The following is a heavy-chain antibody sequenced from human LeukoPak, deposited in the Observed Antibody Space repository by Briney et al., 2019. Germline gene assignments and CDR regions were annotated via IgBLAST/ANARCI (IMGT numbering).Heavy chain of an antibody. V-gene: IGHV4-34*01. CDR3: ARGRQYCSSTSCSLSWFDP. CDR1: GGSFSGYY. D-gene: IGHD2-2*01. J-gene: IGHJ5*02. CDR2: INHSGST. Sequence: SETLSLTCAVYGGSFSGYYWSWIRQPPGKGLEWIGEINHSGSTNYNPSLKSRVTISVDTSKNQFSLKLSSVTAADTAVYYCARGRQYCSSTSCSLSWFDPWGQGTLVTVSS.